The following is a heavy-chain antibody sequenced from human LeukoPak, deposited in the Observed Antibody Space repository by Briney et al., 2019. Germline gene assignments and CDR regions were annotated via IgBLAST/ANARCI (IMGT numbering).Heavy chain of an antibody. CDR1: GFTFSSYA. V-gene: IGHV3-7*01. CDR2: IKQDGSEK. CDR3: ARGIAAAGYYYYGMDV. Sequence: PGGSLRFSCAASGFTFSSYAMSWVRQAPGKGLEWVANIKQDGSEKNYVDSVKGRFTISRDNAKNSLYLQMNSLRAEDTAVFYCARGIAAAGYYYYGMDVWGQGTTVTVSS. J-gene: IGHJ6*02. D-gene: IGHD6-13*01.